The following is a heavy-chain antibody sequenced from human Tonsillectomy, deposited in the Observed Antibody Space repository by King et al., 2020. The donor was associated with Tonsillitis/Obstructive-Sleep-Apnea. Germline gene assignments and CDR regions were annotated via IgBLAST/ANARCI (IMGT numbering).Heavy chain of an antibody. J-gene: IGHJ5*02. CDR2: INHSGST. V-gene: IGHV4-34*01. Sequence: HVQLQQWGAGLLKPSETLSLTCAVYGGSFSGYYWSWIRQPPGKGLEWIGEINHSGSTNYNPSLKSRVTISVDTSKNQFSLKLSSVTAAGTAVYYCARDGGDYSNYGNWFDPWGQGTLVTVSS. CDR1: GGSFSGYY. D-gene: IGHD4-11*01. CDR3: ARDGGDYSNYGNWFDP.